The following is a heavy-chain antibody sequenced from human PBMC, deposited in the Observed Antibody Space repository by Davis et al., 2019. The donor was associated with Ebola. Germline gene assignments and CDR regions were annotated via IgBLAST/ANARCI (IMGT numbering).Heavy chain of an antibody. V-gene: IGHV1-18*01. D-gene: IGHD3-22*01. Sequence: NVQGRVTMTTDTSTSTAYMELRSLRSDDTAVYYCARLITMIVVVPPDYWGQGTLVTVSS. J-gene: IGHJ4*02. CDR3: ARLITMIVVVPPDY.